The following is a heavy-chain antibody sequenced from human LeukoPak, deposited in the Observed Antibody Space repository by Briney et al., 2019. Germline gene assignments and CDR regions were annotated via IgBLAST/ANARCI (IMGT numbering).Heavy chain of an antibody. Sequence: GGSLRLSCAASGFTFSSYEMNWVRQAPGKGLEWVSYISSSGSTIYYADSVKGRFTISRDNAKNSLYPQMNSLRAEDTAVYYCARDDFVVVVADYYYGMDVWGQGTTVTVSS. CDR3: ARDDFVVVVADYYYGMDV. CDR1: GFTFSSYE. D-gene: IGHD2-15*01. CDR2: ISSSGSTI. J-gene: IGHJ6*02. V-gene: IGHV3-48*03.